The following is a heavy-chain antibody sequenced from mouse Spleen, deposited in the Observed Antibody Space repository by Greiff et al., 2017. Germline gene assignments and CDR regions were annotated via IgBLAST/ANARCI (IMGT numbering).Heavy chain of an antibody. V-gene: IGHV2-5-1*01. D-gene: IGHD2-1*01. CDR2: IWRGGST. Sequence: VKLQESGPSLVQPSQSLSITCTVSGFSLTSYGVHWVRQSPGKGLEWLGVIWRGGSTDYNAAFMSRLSITKDNSKSQVFFKMNSLQADDTAIYYCAKAGYGNYRRAMDYWGQGTSVTVSS. J-gene: IGHJ4*01. CDR3: AKAGYGNYRRAMDY. CDR1: GFSLTSYG.